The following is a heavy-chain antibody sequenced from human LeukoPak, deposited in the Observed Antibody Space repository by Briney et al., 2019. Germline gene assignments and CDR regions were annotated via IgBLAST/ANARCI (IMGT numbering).Heavy chain of an antibody. D-gene: IGHD3-22*01. Sequence: NPGRSLSLSCAASGFTFSRFGMNWVRQAPGKGLEWVSSITASSNYIDYAASVKGRFTISRDNAKNSLHLQLSSLRVEDTAIYYCVRVDDSGYLWDYWGQGTLVTVSS. CDR2: ITASSNYI. CDR3: VRVDDSGYLWDY. J-gene: IGHJ4*02. CDR1: GFTFSRFG. V-gene: IGHV3-21*06.